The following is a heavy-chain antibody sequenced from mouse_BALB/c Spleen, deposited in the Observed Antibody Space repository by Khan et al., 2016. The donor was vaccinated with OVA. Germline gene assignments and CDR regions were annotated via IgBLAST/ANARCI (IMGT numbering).Heavy chain of an antibody. Sequence: EVQLQESGPGLVKPSQSLSLTCTVTGYSITSDYAWNWIRQFPGNKLEWMGYISYSGSTSYNPSLKSRISITRDTSKNQFFLQLNSVTTEYTATYYYARSIMANWGQGTTLTVSA. V-gene: IGHV3-2*02. J-gene: IGHJ2*01. CDR3: ARSIMAN. CDR2: ISYSGST. CDR1: GYSITSDYA.